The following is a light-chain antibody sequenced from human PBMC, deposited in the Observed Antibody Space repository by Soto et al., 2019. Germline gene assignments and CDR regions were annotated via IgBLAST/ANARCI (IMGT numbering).Light chain of an antibody. CDR3: QSYDSSLSGYV. CDR2: GNS. Sequence: QSVLTQPPSVSGAPGQRVTISCTGSSSNIGAGYDVHWYQQLPGTAPKLLIYGNSNRPSGVPDRXXXSXXGTSASLAITGXXAEDEADYYCQSYDSSLSGYVFGTGTKVTVL. CDR1: SSNIGAGYD. V-gene: IGLV1-40*01. J-gene: IGLJ1*01.